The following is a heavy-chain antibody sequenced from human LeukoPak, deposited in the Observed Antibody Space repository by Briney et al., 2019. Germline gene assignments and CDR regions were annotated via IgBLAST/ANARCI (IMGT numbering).Heavy chain of an antibody. CDR2: IYHSGST. CDR3: ARVTLIVVVAWFDP. J-gene: IGHJ5*02. V-gene: IGHV4-4*02. Sequence: PSETLPLTCAVSGGSISSSNWWSWVRQPPGKGLEWIGEIYHSGSTNYNPSLKSRVTISVDKSKNQFSLRLNSVTAADTAVYYCARVTLIVVVAWFDPWGQGTLVTVSS. D-gene: IGHD2-2*01. CDR1: GGSISSSNW.